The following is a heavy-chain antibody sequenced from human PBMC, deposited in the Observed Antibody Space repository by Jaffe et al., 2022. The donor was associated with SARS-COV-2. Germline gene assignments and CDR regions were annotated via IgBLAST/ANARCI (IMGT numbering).Heavy chain of an antibody. CDR3: AKDIRTPLYYYYGMDV. J-gene: IGHJ6*02. Sequence: EVQLVESGGGLVQPGRSLRLSCAASGFTFDDYAMHWVRQAPGKGLEWVSGISWNSGSIGYADSVKGRFTISRDNAKNSLYLQMNSLRAEDTALYYCAKDIRTPLYYYYGMDVWGQGTTVTVSS. CDR2: ISWNSGSI. V-gene: IGHV3-9*01. CDR1: GFTFDDYA.